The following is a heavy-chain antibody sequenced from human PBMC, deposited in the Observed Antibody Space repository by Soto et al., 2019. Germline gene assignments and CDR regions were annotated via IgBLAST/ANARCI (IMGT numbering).Heavy chain of an antibody. D-gene: IGHD3-22*01. CDR2: ISYDGRKK. Sequence: QLQLVESGGGVVQTGRSLRLSCAASGFTFSSFAIHWVRQAPGKGLEWAAVISYDGRKKYYADSMKGRFTISRDNSKNTLYLQMNSLSADDTAVYYCARQDHSGSGWFDTWGQGTLVTVSS. V-gene: IGHV3-30*04. CDR1: GFTFSSFA. J-gene: IGHJ5*02. CDR3: ARQDHSGSGWFDT.